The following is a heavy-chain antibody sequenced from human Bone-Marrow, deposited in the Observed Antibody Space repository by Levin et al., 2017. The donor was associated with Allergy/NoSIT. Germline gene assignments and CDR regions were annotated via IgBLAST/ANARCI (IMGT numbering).Heavy chain of an antibody. V-gene: IGHV2-5*02. CDR2: IHWDDEK. J-gene: IGHJ4*02. CDR3: AHRQKYRTGWLFNY. Sequence: SGPTLVKPTQTLTLTCSFSGFSLGTSGLGVGWIRQPPGKALEWLALIHWDDEKQYTASLESRLTITKDTSKNQVVLTMTSMTPVDTATYFCAHRQKYRTGWLFNYRGQGILVTVSP. D-gene: IGHD6-25*01. CDR1: GFSLGTSGLG.